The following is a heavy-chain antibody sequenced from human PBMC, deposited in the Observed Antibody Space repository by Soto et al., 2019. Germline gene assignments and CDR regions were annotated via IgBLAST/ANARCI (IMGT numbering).Heavy chain of an antibody. Sequence: SETLSLTCTVSGGSVSRGSYYWSWIRQPPGKGLEWIGYIYYSGSTNYNPSLKSRVTISVDTSKNQFSLKLSSVTAADTAVYYSVRDHLSVVHSFLCFGCGGCYSYWFDPWGQGTLVTVSS. J-gene: IGHJ5*02. CDR1: GGSVSRGSYY. CDR3: VRDHLSVVHSFLCFGCGGCYSYWFDP. V-gene: IGHV4-61*01. CDR2: IYYSGST. D-gene: IGHD2-15*01.